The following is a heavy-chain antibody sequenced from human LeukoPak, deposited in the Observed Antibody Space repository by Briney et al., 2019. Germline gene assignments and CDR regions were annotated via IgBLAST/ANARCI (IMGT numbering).Heavy chain of an antibody. Sequence: GGSLRLSCAASGFTFSNYGMHWVRQAPGKGLEWVAFIRYDGNNKYYADSVKGRFTISRDNSKNTLFLEMNSLRAEDMAVYYCARLGYCTGGSCAGYFDYWGQGTLVTVSS. V-gene: IGHV3-30*02. D-gene: IGHD2-15*01. J-gene: IGHJ4*02. CDR3: ARLGYCTGGSCAGYFDY. CDR1: GFTFSNYG. CDR2: IRYDGNNK.